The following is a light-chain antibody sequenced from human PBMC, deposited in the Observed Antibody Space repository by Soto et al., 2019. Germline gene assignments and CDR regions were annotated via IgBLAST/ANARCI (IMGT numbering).Light chain of an antibody. J-gene: IGKJ5*01. V-gene: IGKV1-5*03. Sequence: DIHITQSPSTLSASIGDRVTITCRASQSISTWLAWYQQKSGKAPKLLIYKASTLESGVPSRFSGSGSGTDFTLTISSLQPDDLATYYCQQYNVFPITFGQGTRLEIK. CDR1: QSISTW. CDR2: KAS. CDR3: QQYNVFPIT.